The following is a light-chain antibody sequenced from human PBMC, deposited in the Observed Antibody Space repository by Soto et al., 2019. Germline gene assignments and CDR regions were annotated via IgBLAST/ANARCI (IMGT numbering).Light chain of an antibody. Sequence: VLTQTASLSGSPGQSITISSTGPSSDVGGYNYVSWYQHHPGKAPKLMIYDVSNRSSGVSNRFSGSKSGNTASLTTSGLQPEDEADYYCSSYTTSNTRQIVFGTGTKVTV. CDR3: SSYTTSNTRQIV. V-gene: IGLV2-14*03. J-gene: IGLJ1*01. CDR2: DVS. CDR1: SSDVGGYNY.